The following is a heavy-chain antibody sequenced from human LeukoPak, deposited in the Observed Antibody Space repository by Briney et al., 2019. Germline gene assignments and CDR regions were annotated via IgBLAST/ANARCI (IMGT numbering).Heavy chain of an antibody. D-gene: IGHD6-19*01. CDR2: IKQDGSDK. CDR3: ARSTAISSGWYR. CDR1: GSTFSTYW. Sequence: GGSLRLSCAASGSTFSTYWMSWVRQAPGKGLEWVATIKQDGSDKYYVDSVKGRFTISRDNAKNSLYLQMNSLRAEDTAVYFCARSTAISSGWYRWGQGTLVSASS. J-gene: IGHJ4*02. V-gene: IGHV3-7*01.